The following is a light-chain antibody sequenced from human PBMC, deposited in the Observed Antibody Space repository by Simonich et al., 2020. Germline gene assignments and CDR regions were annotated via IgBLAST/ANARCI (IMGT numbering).Light chain of an antibody. CDR1: QGISSY. V-gene: IGKV1-9*01. Sequence: IQLTQSPSFLSASVGDRVTITCRASQGISSYLAWYQQKPGKAPKLLIYAASTLQSGVPSRFSGSGSGTEFTLTISSLQPEDFATYYCQQYYSTLFTFGPGTKVDIK. CDR2: AAS. J-gene: IGKJ3*01. CDR3: QQYYSTLFT.